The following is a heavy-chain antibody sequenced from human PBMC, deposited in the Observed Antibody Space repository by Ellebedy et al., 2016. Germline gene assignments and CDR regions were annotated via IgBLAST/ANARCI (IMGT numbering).Heavy chain of an antibody. D-gene: IGHD2-15*01. CDR2: ISGSDGNT. Sequence: GESLKISCAASGFTFSSYAISWVRQAPGKGLEWVSGISGSDGNTYYADSVKGRFTISRDNSKSTLFLQMNSLRGEDTAVYYCASDPNSAALNWYFDLWGRGTLVTVSS. CDR1: GFTFSSYA. V-gene: IGHV3-23*01. J-gene: IGHJ2*01. CDR3: ASDPNSAALNWYFDL.